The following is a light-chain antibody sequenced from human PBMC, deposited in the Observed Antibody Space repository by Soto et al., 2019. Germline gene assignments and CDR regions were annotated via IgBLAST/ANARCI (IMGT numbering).Light chain of an antibody. CDR1: QSITNNF. V-gene: IGKV3D-20*01. CDR3: QQFDKLIT. CDR2: DAS. Sequence: EIVLTQSPATLSLSPGERATLSCGASQSITNNFLAWHQQRPGLAPRLLIYDASNRAAGIPDRFSGSGSGTDFTLTISRLEPEDFAVYYCQQFDKLITFGGGTKVEI. J-gene: IGKJ4*01.